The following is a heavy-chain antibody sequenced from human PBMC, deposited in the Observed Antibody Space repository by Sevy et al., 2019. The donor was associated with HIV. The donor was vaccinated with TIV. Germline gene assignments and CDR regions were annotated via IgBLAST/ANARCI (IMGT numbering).Heavy chain of an antibody. CDR2: FDPEAGET. CDR3: ATTNSREYYYYYYGMDV. CDR1: GYTLTELS. V-gene: IGHV1-24*01. D-gene: IGHD3-22*01. J-gene: IGHJ6*02. Sequence: ASVKVSCKVSGYTLTELSMHWVRQAPGKGLEWMGGFDPEAGETIYAQKFQGRVTMTEDTSTDTAYMELSSLRSEDTAVYYCATTNSREYYYYYYGMDVWGQRTTVTVSS.